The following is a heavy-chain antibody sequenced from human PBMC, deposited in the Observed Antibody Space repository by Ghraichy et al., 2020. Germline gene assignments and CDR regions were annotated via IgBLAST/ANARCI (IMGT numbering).Heavy chain of an antibody. CDR3: ARDGGYSYAYGGDY. V-gene: IGHV3-48*01. J-gene: IGHJ4*02. CDR1: GFTFSSYS. CDR2: ISSSSSTI. Sequence: GGSLRLSCAASGFTFSSYSMNWVRQAPGKGLEWVSYISSSSSTIYYADSVKGRFTISRDNAKNSLYLQMNSLRAEDTAVYYCARDGGYSYAYGGDYWGQGTLVTVSS. D-gene: IGHD5-18*01.